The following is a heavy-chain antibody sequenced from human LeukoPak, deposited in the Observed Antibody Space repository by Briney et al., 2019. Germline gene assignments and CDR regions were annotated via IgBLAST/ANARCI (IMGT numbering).Heavy chain of an antibody. D-gene: IGHD6-19*01. J-gene: IGHJ4*03. CDR2: VANDGSAT. CDR1: GFTFSGYW. V-gene: IGHV3-74*01. Sequence: PGGSLRLSCAASGFTFSGYWMQWVRQGPGKGLEWVSRVANDGSATSYADSLKGRFTISRDNAKNMLYLQMNNLRAEDTAVYYCARWVYSSGYIDYWGQGALVTVSS. CDR3: ARWVYSSGYIDY.